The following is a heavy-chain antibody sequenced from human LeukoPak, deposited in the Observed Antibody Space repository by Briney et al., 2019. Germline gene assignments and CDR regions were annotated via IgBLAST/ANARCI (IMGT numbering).Heavy chain of an antibody. CDR1: GGSISSYC. V-gene: IGHV4-4*07. D-gene: IGHD6-6*01. J-gene: IGHJ5*02. CDR2: IYTSGST. CDR3: AIAVGIAARPAVNWFDP. Sequence: SETLSLTCTDSGGSISSYCWSWIRQPAGKGLEWIGRIYTSGSTNYNPSLKSPVTMSVDTSKNQFSLKLSSVSAADTAVYYCAIAVGIAARPAVNWFDPWGQGTLVTVSS.